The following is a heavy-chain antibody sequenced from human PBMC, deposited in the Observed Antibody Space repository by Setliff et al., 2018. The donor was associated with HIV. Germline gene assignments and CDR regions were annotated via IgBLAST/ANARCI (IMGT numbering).Heavy chain of an antibody. D-gene: IGHD2-15*01. CDR2: LHASGNT. J-gene: IGHJ6*03. CDR1: GDSTSNSY. CDR3: ALTGHRLLRGYMDV. Sequence: SETLSLTCSVSGDSTSNSYWSWIRQPAGKGLEWIGRLHASGNTNYNPSLKSRVTMSLDTSKKHFSLKLKSVTAADTAVYYCALTGHRLLRGYMDVWGKGTTVTVSS. V-gene: IGHV4-4*07.